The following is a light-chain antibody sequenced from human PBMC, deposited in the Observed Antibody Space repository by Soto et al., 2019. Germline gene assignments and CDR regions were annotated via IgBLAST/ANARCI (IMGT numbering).Light chain of an antibody. V-gene: IGKV1-8*01. Sequence: AIRMTQSPSSLSASTGDRVTITCRASQGISSYVAWYQQKPGKAPKLLIYAASTLQSGVPSRFSGSGSGTDFTLTISCLQSEDFATYYCQQYYSYPRAFGQGTKVVIK. J-gene: IGKJ1*01. CDR1: QGISSY. CDR2: AAS. CDR3: QQYYSYPRA.